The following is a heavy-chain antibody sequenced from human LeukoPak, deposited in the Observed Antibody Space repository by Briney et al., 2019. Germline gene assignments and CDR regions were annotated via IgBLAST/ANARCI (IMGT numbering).Heavy chain of an antibody. CDR2: IYYSGNT. V-gene: IGHV4-39*01. CDR1: GVSISSSNSY. Sequence: SETLSLTCTVSGVSISSSNSYWGWIRQPPGKGLEWIGSIYYSGNTHYNASLKSQVSISIDTSKNQFSLKLSSVTAADTAVYYCARGRGTKGWQQLANWFDPWGQGTLVTVSS. D-gene: IGHD6-13*01. CDR3: ARGRGTKGWQQLANWFDP. J-gene: IGHJ5*02.